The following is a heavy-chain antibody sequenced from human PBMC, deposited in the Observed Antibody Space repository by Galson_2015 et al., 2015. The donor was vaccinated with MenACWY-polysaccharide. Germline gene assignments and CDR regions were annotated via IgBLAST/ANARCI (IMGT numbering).Heavy chain of an antibody. V-gene: IGHV3-7*01. CDR2: IKQDATEK. CDR3: ARWVSGWFDY. D-gene: IGHD6-19*01. J-gene: IGHJ4*02. CDR1: GFMFSGYW. Sequence: SLRLSCAASGFMFSGYWMGWVRQAPGQGLEWVANIKQDATEKYYADSVKGRFTISRDSAKNSLFLQMDSLRAEDTAVYYCARWVSGWFDYWGQGTLVTVST.